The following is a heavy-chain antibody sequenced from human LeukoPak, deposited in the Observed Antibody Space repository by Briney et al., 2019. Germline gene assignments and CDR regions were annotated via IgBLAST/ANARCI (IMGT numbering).Heavy chain of an antibody. CDR1: GGPFSGYD. CDR2: INDSGRT. V-gene: IGHV4-34*01. CDR3: ARGLYWTSAGMGICFMDV. Sequence: KPSETLSLTCAVFGGPFSGYDWSWVRQTPGKGLEWIGEINDSGRTNYNPSLKSRVTIRLGTSDSQFSLQLTSVTAADTAVYYCARGLYWTSAGMGICFMDVWGTGTTVAVSS. J-gene: IGHJ6*03. D-gene: IGHD1-1*01.